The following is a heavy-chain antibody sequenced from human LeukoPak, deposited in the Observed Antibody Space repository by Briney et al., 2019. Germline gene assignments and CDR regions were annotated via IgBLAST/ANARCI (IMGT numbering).Heavy chain of an antibody. D-gene: IGHD2-15*01. J-gene: IGHJ4*02. CDR2: IRGGCGST. V-gene: IGHV3-23*01. CDR1: GFTFSSCA. CDR3: AKDIVVEAANGGTFDY. Sequence: PGGSLRLPWAASGFTFSSCAMSWVRQTSGKGLEWVSAIRGGCGSTYCADYVKGRFTFSRDNSKNTLYLQMNSLRAEDTAVYYCAKDIVVEAANGGTFDYWGQGTLVTVSS.